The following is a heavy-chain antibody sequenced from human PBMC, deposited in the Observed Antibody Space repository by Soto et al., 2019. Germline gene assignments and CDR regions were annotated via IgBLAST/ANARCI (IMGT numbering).Heavy chain of an antibody. Sequence: GGSLRLSCAASGFTFSSYGMHWVRQAPGKGLEWVAVIWYDGSNKYYADSVKGRFTISRDNSKNTLYLQMNSLRAEDTAVYYCARDGGHRSQRRFDPWGQGTLVTVSS. CDR3: ARDGGHRSQRRFDP. J-gene: IGHJ5*02. CDR1: GFTFSSYG. V-gene: IGHV3-33*01. D-gene: IGHD3-16*01. CDR2: IWYDGSNK.